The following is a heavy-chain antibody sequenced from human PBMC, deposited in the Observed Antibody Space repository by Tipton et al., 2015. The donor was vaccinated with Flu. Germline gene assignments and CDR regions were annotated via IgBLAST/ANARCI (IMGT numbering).Heavy chain of an antibody. J-gene: IGHJ4*02. CDR3: AASLSGYHYVAH. Sequence: GSLRLSCVTSGFTFRNYWMNWVRQAPGKGLEWVANIKPDGSEKHYVESVRGRFTISRDDAKNSLYLQMNSLRGEDTAIYYCAASLSGYHYVAHWGQGTLVTVTS. D-gene: IGHD3-22*01. CDR1: GFTFRNYW. CDR2: IKPDGSEK. V-gene: IGHV3-7*01.